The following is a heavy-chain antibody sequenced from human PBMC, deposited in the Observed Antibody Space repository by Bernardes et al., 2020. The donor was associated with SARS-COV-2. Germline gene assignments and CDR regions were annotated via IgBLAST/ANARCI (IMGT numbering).Heavy chain of an antibody. CDR3: ARGACNYGGCHSTIDY. CDR2: IGDGAT. J-gene: IGHJ4*02. Sequence: GGSLRLSCEASGFILSNYCMHWVRQVPGKGLVWVSRIGDGATTYADSVKGRFTISRDKARNTVYLQMNSLRAEDTAVYYCARGACNYGGCHSTIDYWGQGTLVAASS. D-gene: IGHD2-15*01. CDR1: GFILSNYC. V-gene: IGHV3-74*01.